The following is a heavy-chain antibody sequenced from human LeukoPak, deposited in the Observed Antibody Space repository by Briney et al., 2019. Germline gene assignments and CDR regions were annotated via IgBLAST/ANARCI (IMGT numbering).Heavy chain of an antibody. D-gene: IGHD3-22*01. V-gene: IGHV3-21*01. J-gene: IGHJ4*02. Sequence: GGSLRLSCVASGFTLSTYTMAWVRQAPGKGLEWVSSISSSTQCIQYAGSLQGRFTISRDNVKSSLYLQMNSLRAEDTAAYFCARAEGDYYDTCGYDYFDYWGQGTLVIVSS. CDR2: ISSSTQCI. CDR3: ARAEGDYYDTCGYDYFDY. CDR1: GFTLSTYT.